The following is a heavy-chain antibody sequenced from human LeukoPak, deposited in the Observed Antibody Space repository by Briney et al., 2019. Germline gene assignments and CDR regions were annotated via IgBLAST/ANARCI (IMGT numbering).Heavy chain of an antibody. D-gene: IGHD4/OR15-4a*01. V-gene: IGHV4-38-2*02. Sequence: RASETLSLTCTVSGYSISSGYYWGWIRQPPGKGLEWIGSIYHSGNTYYNPSLKSRVTISVDTSKNQFSLKLSSVTAADTAVYYCARHDYGYSRLFDYWGQGTLVTVSS. CDR2: IYHSGNT. CDR3: ARHDYGYSRLFDY. J-gene: IGHJ4*02. CDR1: GYSISSGYY.